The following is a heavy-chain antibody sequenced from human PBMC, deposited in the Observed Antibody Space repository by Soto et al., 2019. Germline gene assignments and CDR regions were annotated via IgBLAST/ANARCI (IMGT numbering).Heavy chain of an antibody. V-gene: IGHV3-30*18. D-gene: IGHD1-7*01. CDR2: ISYDGSNK. J-gene: IGHJ4*02. Sequence: GGSLRLSCAASGFTFSSYGMHWVRQAPGKGLEWVAVISYDGSNKYYADSVKGRFTISRDNSKNTLYLQMNSLRAEDTAVYYCAKVPITGTTPYYFDYWGQGTLVTVSS. CDR1: GFTFSSYG. CDR3: AKVPITGTTPYYFDY.